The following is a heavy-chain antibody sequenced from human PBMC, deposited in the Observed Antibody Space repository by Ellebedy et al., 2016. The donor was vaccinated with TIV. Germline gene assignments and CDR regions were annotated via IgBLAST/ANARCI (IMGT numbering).Heavy chain of an antibody. Sequence: GGSLRLXXAASGFTVSSNYMSWVRQAPGKGLEWVSVIYSGGSTYYADSVKGRFTISRDNSKNTLYLQMNSLRAEDTAVYYCARGTHDVGCSGGSCHGGIDYWGQGTLVTVSS. V-gene: IGHV3-53*01. CDR1: GFTVSSNY. CDR2: IYSGGST. CDR3: ARGTHDVGCSGGSCHGGIDY. J-gene: IGHJ4*02. D-gene: IGHD2-15*01.